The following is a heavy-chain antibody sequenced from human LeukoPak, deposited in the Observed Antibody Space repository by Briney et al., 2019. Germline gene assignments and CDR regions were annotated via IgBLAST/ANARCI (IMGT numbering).Heavy chain of an antibody. CDR2: MSPNSGNT. CDR3: ARVQEFGYDFWSGPTVFDP. V-gene: IGHV1-8*01. Sequence: ASVKVSCKASGYTFTSYDINWVRQATGQGLEWMGWMSPNSGNTGYAQKFQGRVTMTRNTSISTAYMELSSLRSEDTAVYYCARVQEFGYDFWSGPTVFDPWGQGTLVTVSS. J-gene: IGHJ5*02. CDR1: GYTFTSYD. D-gene: IGHD3-3*01.